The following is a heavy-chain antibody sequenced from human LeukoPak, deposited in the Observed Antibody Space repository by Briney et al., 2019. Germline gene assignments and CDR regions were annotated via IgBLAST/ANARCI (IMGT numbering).Heavy chain of an antibody. CDR3: ARDRSGSGDY. D-gene: IGHD2-15*01. CDR2: ITSNGDNT. CDR1: GFIFSNYV. V-gene: IGHV3-64*01. Sequence: GRSLRLSCAASGFIFSNYVMHWVRQAPGKGLEYVSSITSNGDNTFYANSVKGRFTISRDNSKNTLYLQMGSLRAEDMAVYYCARDRSGSGDYWGQGTLVTVSS. J-gene: IGHJ4*02.